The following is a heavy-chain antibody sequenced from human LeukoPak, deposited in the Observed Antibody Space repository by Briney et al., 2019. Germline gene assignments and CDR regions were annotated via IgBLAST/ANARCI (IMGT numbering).Heavy chain of an antibody. Sequence: GGSLRLSCAASGFTFSSYAMHWVRQAPGKGLEWVAVISYDGSNKYYADSVKGRFTISRDNSKNTLYLQMNSLRAEDTAVYYCARILRWPNPFDQWGQGTLATVSS. CDR2: ISYDGSNK. CDR3: ARILRWPNPFDQ. J-gene: IGHJ4*02. V-gene: IGHV3-30-3*01. D-gene: IGHD4-23*01. CDR1: GFTFSSYA.